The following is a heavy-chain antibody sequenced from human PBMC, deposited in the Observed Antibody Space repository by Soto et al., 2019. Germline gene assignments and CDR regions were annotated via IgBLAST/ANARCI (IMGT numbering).Heavy chain of an antibody. V-gene: IGHV3-7*05. D-gene: IGHD2-2*01. Sequence: GGSLRLSCAASGFTFSSYWMSWVRQAPGKGLEWVANIKQDGSEKYYVDSVKGRFTISRDNAKNSLYLQMNSLRAEDTAVYYCARALFPVCSRPSRATPDYWGQAPLLTVSS. CDR1: GFTFSSYW. CDR2: IKQDGSEK. J-gene: IGHJ4*02. CDR3: ARALFPVCSRPSRATPDY.